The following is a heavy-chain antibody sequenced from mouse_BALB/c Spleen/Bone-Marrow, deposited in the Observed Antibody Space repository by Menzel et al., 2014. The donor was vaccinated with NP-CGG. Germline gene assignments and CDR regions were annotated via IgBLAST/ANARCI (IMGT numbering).Heavy chain of an antibody. Sequence: VQLQQSGAELVKPGASVKLSCTASGFNIKDTYMHWVKQRPEQGLEWIGRIDPANGNTKYDPKFQGKATITADTSSNTAYLQLSSLTSEDTAVYYCASYYRYDGRFAYWGQGTLVTVSA. D-gene: IGHD2-14*01. CDR3: ASYYRYDGRFAY. V-gene: IGHV14-3*02. CDR2: IDPANGNT. J-gene: IGHJ3*01. CDR1: GFNIKDTY.